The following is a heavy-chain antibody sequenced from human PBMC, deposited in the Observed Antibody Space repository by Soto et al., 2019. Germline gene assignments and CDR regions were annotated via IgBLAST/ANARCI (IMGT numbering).Heavy chain of an antibody. CDR1: GGSISSGDYY. CDR3: ARGSIGNSGYSSSWQYYYYYGMDV. CDR2: IYYSGST. J-gene: IGHJ6*02. Sequence: SETLSLTCTVSGGSISSGDYYWSWIRQHPGKGLEWIGYIYYSGSTYYNPSLKSRVTISVDTSKSQFSLKLSSVTAADTAVYYCARGSIGNSGYSSSWQYYYYYGMDVWGQGTTVTVSS. D-gene: IGHD6-13*01. V-gene: IGHV4-31*03.